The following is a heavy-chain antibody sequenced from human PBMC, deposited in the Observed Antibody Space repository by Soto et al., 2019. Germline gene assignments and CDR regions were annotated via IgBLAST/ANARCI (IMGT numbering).Heavy chain of an antibody. CDR3: ARVTYTALFSGALDY. CDR2: IYSDGSYK. J-gene: IGHJ4*02. CDR1: GFTFSDYA. V-gene: IGHV3-30-3*01. Sequence: GGSLRLSCSASGFTFSDYAMHWVRQAAGKGLEWVAVIYSDGSYKHYADSVTGRLTISRDNSKSTLYLQMNSLRAEDTAVYYCARVTYTALFSGALDYWGQGTLVTVSS. D-gene: IGHD1-26*01.